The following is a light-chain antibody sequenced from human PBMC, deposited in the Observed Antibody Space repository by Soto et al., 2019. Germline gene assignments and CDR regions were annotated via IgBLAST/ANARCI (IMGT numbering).Light chain of an antibody. CDR1: SSDVGGYNY. Sequence: QSVLTQPPSASGSPGQSVTISCTGTSSDVGGYNYVSWYQQHPGKASKLMIYEVSKRPSGVPDRFSGSKSGNTASLTVSGLQAEDEADYYCSSYAGSNNFPYVFGTGTKVTV. V-gene: IGLV2-8*01. J-gene: IGLJ1*01. CDR3: SSYAGSNNFPYV. CDR2: EVS.